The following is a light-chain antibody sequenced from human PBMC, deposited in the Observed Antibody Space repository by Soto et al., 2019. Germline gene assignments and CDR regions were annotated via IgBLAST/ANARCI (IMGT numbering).Light chain of an antibody. J-gene: IGLJ2*01. CDR3: LLVYSGIVV. CDR1: TGAVTSGHY. Sequence: QAVVTHEPSLTVSPGGTVTLTCGSSTGAVTSGHYPYWFQQKPGQAPKTLIYDTTNKHSWSPARFSGSLLGGKAALTLSGAQPEDEADYYCLLVYSGIVVFGGGTKLTVL. CDR2: DTT. V-gene: IGLV7-46*01.